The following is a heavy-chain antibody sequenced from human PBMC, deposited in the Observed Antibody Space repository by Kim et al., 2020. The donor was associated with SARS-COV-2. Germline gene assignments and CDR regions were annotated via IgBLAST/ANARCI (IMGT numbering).Heavy chain of an antibody. CDR3: ARMANYYFDY. D-gene: IGHD1-1*01. J-gene: IGHJ4*02. CDR2: SRPYNGNT. Sequence: ASVKVACKASGYIFTNYDIGWVRQAPGQGLEWMGWSRPYNGNTNYAQKVQGRVTMTTDTSTTTAYMDLRSLRSDDTATYYCARMANYYFDYWGQGTMVIV. V-gene: IGHV1-18*04. CDR1: GYIFTNYD.